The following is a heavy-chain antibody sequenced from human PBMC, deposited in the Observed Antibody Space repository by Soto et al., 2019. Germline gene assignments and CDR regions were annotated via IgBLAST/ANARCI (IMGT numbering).Heavy chain of an antibody. D-gene: IGHD2-15*01. J-gene: IGHJ2*01. CDR1: GFTFSSYG. Sequence: QVQPVESGGGVVQPGRSLRLSCAASGFTFSSYGMHWVRQAPGKGLEWVAVIWYDGSNKYYADSVKGRFTISRDNSKNTLYLQMNSLRAEDTAVYYCARAGVDWYFDLWGRGTLVTVSS. CDR3: ARAGVDWYFDL. CDR2: IWYDGSNK. V-gene: IGHV3-33*01.